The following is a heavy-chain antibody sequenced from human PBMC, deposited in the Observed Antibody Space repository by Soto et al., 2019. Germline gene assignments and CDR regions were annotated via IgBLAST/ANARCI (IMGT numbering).Heavy chain of an antibody. D-gene: IGHD2-2*02. V-gene: IGHV3-30*18. J-gene: IGHJ6*02. CDR3: AKDNLHYCSSTSCYRWGYGMDV. CDR2: ISYDGSNK. CDR1: GFTFSSYG. Sequence: GGSLRLSCAASGFTFSSYGMHWVRQAPGKGLEWVAVISYDGSNKYYADSVKGRFTISRDNSKNTLYLQMNSLRAEDTAVYYCAKDNLHYCSSTSCYRWGYGMDVWGQGTTVTVSS.